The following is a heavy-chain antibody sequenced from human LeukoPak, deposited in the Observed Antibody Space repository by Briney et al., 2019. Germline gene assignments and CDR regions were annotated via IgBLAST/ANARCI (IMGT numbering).Heavy chain of an antibody. D-gene: IGHD1-26*01. V-gene: IGHV1-18*01. Sequence: ASVTVSCKASGYTFTSYGISWVRQPPGQGLEWMGWISAYNGNTNYAQKLQGRVTMTTDTSTSTAYMELRSLRSDDTAVYCCARDWVVGATVVDCWGQGTLVTVSS. CDR3: ARDWVVGATVVDC. J-gene: IGHJ4*02. CDR2: ISAYNGNT. CDR1: GYTFTSYG.